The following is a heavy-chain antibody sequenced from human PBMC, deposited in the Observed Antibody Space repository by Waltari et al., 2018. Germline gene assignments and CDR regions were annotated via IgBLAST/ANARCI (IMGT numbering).Heavy chain of an antibody. CDR1: GGTFTSYA. J-gene: IGHJ3*02. CDR2: IIRIFGTA. Sequence: QVQLVQSGAEVKKPGSSVKVSCKASGGTFTSYAIHWVRQAPGQGLEWMGGIIRIFGTADYAQKFQGRVTITADEATSSAYMALRSLRSEDTAVYYCARKGSFRMMVRESKYAFDIWGQGTMVTVSS. D-gene: IGHD3-10*01. V-gene: IGHV1-69*12. CDR3: ARKGSFRMMVRESKYAFDI.